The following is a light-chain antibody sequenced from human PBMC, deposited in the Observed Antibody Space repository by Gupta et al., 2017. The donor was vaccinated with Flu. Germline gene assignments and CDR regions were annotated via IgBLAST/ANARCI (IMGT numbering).Light chain of an antibody. CDR1: EGNIVSNY. Sequence: FVLTQPHSVSESPGKTVTISCTRSEGNIVSNYVQWCQQRPGSAPTPIIYEDSQRPSGVPDRFTGSIDESSNSATLTISGLRPDDEDDYHCQSSDNGDPVFGGGTKLTVL. J-gene: IGLJ2*01. CDR2: EDS. CDR3: QSSDNGDPV. V-gene: IGLV6-57*03.